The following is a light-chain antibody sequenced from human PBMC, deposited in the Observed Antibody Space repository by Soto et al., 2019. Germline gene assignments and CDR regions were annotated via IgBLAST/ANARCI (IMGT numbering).Light chain of an antibody. Sequence: DIRMTQSPSSLSASVGDTVTVTCRASQGISNYLAWYQQKPGRVPKLLIYATSTLDSGVPSRFSGSGSGTDFTLTITSLQPEDVATYYCQHYMGASTFGQGTRLEI. CDR1: QGISNY. J-gene: IGKJ5*01. V-gene: IGKV1-27*01. CDR3: QHYMGAST. CDR2: ATS.